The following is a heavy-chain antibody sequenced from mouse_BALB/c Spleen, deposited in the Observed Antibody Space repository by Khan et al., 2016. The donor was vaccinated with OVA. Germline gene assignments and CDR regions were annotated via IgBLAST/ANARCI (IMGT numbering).Heavy chain of an antibody. CDR3: TRFITTTTGDYYAMDY. Sequence: EVELVESGGDLVNPGGSLKLSCAASGFIFSSYGMSWVRQTPDKRLEWVATIRSGGTYTYYPDSVKGRFPISRDNAKNTLSLQMSSLKSEDTAMYYCTRFITTTTGDYYAMDYWGQGTSVTVSS. CDR1: GFIFSSYG. J-gene: IGHJ4*01. CDR2: IRSGGTYT. V-gene: IGHV5-6*01. D-gene: IGHD1-2*01.